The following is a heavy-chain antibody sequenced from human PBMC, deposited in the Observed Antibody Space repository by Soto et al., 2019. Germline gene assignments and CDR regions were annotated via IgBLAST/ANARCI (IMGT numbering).Heavy chain of an antibody. V-gene: IGHV4-31*03. J-gene: IGHJ6*02. D-gene: IGHD2-15*01. CDR3: ARGQALLDA. CDR1: GGSISSDNHY. CDR2: IYYSGST. Sequence: QVQLQESGPGLVKPSQTLSLTCTVSGGSISSDNHYWNWIRQHPGKGLEWIGYIYYSGSTYYNPSLKSRVTISVDTSQNQFSLKVSSVTAADPAVYYCARGQALLDAWGQGTTVTVSS.